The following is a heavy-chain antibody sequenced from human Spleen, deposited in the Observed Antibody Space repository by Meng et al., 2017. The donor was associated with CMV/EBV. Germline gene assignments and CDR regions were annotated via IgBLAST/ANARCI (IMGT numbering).Heavy chain of an antibody. CDR2: IYYSGST. D-gene: IGHD3-3*01. V-gene: IGHV4-31*02. Sequence: GVDYGSWIRQHPGKGLEWIGYIYYSGSTYYNPSLKSRVTISVDTSKNQFSLKLSSVTAADTAVYYCARGQSNYDFWSGYYTPNWFDPWGQGTLVTVSS. CDR1: GVDY. J-gene: IGHJ5*02. CDR3: ARGQSNYDFWSGYYTPNWFDP.